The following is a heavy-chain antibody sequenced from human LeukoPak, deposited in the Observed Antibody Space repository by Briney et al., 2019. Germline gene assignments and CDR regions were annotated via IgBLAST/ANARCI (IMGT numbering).Heavy chain of an antibody. J-gene: IGHJ4*02. CDR3: ARDSHRWLQRGVTFDY. CDR2: ISSSGSTI. Sequence: GGSLRLSCAASGFTFSDYYMSWIRQAPGKRLEWVSYISSSGSTIYYADSVKGRFTISRDNAKNSLYLQMNSLRAEDTAVYYCARDSHRWLQRGVTFDYWGQGTLVTVSS. V-gene: IGHV3-11*01. D-gene: IGHD5-24*01. CDR1: GFTFSDYY.